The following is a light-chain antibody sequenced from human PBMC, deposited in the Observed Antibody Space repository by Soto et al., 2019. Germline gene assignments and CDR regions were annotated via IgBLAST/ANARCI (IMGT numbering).Light chain of an antibody. CDR2: GAS. CDR3: QVYDASPMYT. J-gene: IGKJ2*01. Sequence: EIVLTQSPGTLSLSPEERGTLSCRASQSVSSNFIAWYQQKPGQAPRLLFYGASRRATGIPDRFSGSGSGTDFTLTISRLEPEYFAVYYCQVYDASPMYTFGLGTKLEIK. V-gene: IGKV3-20*01. CDR1: QSVSSNF.